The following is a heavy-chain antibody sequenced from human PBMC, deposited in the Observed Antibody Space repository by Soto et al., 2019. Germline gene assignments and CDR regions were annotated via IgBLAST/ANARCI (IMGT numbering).Heavy chain of an antibody. CDR2: INPRDSDV. CDR3: ARPDYTPDVLYHTYDI. CDR1: DQTFAAYW. Sequence: XDSLTVSWKRLDQTFAAYWIGLVLQMPGKGLEWMGVINPRDSDVKYGPPFEGQVTISADKSSNTAFLQWRSLKASDTAMYYRARPDYTPDVLYHTYDIWGQGTMVTVSS. D-gene: IGHD3-3*01. J-gene: IGHJ3*02. V-gene: IGHV5-51*01.